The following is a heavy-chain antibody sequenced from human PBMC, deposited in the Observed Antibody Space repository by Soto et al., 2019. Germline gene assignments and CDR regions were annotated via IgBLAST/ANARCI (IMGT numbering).Heavy chain of an antibody. Sequence: ESGPTLVNPTQTLTLTCTFSGFSLSTGGLCVSWVRQPPGKALEWLALIDWDDDKYYSTSLKTRLTISKDTSKDQVVLTMTSMDPVDTATYYCAQMFTMVRGKGHYYYGMDVWGQGTTVTVSS. CDR3: AQMFTMVRGKGHYYYGMDV. CDR2: IDWDDDK. J-gene: IGHJ6*02. V-gene: IGHV2-70*20. CDR1: GFSLSTGGLC. D-gene: IGHD3-10*01.